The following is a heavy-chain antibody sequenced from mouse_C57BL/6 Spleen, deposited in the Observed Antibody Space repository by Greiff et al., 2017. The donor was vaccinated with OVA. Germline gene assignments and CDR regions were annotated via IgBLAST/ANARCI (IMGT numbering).Heavy chain of an antibody. V-gene: IGHV10-1*01. CDR2: IRSKSNNYAT. J-gene: IGHJ2*01. Sequence: EVQGVESGGGLVQPKGSLTLSCAASGFSFNTYAMNWVRQAPGKGLEWVARIRSKSNNYATYYADSVKDRFTISRDDSESMLYLQMNNLKTEDTAMYYCVRQWDYFDYWGQGTTLTVSS. CDR1: GFSFNTYA. CDR3: VRQWDYFDY.